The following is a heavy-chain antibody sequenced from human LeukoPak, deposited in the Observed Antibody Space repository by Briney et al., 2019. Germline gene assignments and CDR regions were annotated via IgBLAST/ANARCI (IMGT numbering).Heavy chain of an antibody. CDR3: AEYGDYQYYVGVDV. CDR1: GFTLSDYE. Sequence: PGGSLTLSCAASGFTLSDYEMIWVRQAPGKGLEWVSYISRSGLSMYYPDSVKGRFSISRDNARNSLFLQMNSLRAEDTAVYYCAEYGDYQYYVGVDVWGLGTTVTVSS. V-gene: IGHV3-48*03. D-gene: IGHD4-17*01. J-gene: IGHJ6*02. CDR2: ISRSGLSM.